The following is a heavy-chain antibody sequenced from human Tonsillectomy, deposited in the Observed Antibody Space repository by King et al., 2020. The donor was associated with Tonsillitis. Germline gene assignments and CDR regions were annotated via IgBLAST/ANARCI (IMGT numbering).Heavy chain of an antibody. D-gene: IGHD6-13*01. CDR2: IWYDGSNK. Sequence: VQLVESGGGVVQPGRSLRLSCAASGFTFSSYGMHWVRQAPGKGLGWVAVIWYDGSNKYYADSVKGRFTISRDNSKNTLYLQMNSLRAEDTAVYYCARRTAALRYWGQGTLVTVSS. CDR3: ARRTAALRY. V-gene: IGHV3-33*01. J-gene: IGHJ4*02. CDR1: GFTFSSYG.